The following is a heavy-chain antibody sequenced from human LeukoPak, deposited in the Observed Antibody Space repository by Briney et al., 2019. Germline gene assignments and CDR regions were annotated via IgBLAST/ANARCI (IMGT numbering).Heavy chain of an antibody. J-gene: IGHJ4*02. CDR1: GFTFSSYA. V-gene: IGHV3-23*01. CDR3: AKDTNIVVAPAATYFDY. Sequence: GGSLRLLCGASGFTFSSYAMIWARQAPGKGLEWVSAISGSGGSTYYADSVKGRFTISRDNSKNTLYLQMNSLRAEDTAVYYCAKDTNIVVAPAATYFDYWGQGTLVTVSS. CDR2: ISGSGGST. D-gene: IGHD2-2*01.